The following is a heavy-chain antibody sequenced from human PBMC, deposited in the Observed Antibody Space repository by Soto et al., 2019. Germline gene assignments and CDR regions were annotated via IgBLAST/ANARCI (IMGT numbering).Heavy chain of an antibody. V-gene: IGHV1-46*01. CDR3: ASMLIGTPKTRSFDI. CDR2: INPSGGST. Sequence: GASVKVSCKASGYTFTSYYMHWVRQAPGQGLEWMGIINPSGGSTSYAQKFQGRVTMTRDTSTSTVYMELSSLRSEDTAVYYCASMLIGTPKTRSFDIWCQRTMVTV. D-gene: IGHD1-20*01. CDR1: GYTFTSYY. J-gene: IGHJ3*02.